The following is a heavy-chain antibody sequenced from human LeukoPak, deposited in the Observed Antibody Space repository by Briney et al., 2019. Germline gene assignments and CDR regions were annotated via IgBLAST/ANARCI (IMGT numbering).Heavy chain of an antibody. J-gene: IGHJ4*02. D-gene: IGHD3-10*01. Sequence: SETLSLTCTVSGGSISSSSYYWGWIRQPPGKGLEWIGSIYYSGSTYYNPSLKSRVTISVDTSKNQFSLKLSSVTAADTAVYYCARGIRWFGEPYFDYWVQGTLVTVSS. CDR3: ARGIRWFGEPYFDY. V-gene: IGHV4-39*01. CDR2: IYYSGST. CDR1: GGSISSSSYY.